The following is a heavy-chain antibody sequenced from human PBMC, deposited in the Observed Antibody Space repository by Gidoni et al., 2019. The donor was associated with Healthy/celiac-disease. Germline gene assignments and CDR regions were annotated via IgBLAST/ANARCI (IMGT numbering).Heavy chain of an antibody. CDR2: IGTAGDT. Sequence: EVQLVESGGGLVQPGGSLRLSCAASGFTFSSYDMHWVRQATGKGLEWVSAIGTAGDTYYPGSVKGRFTISRENAKNSLYLQMNSLRAGDTAVYYCARRIPLRYFDLWGRGTLVTVSX. CDR1: GFTFSSYD. D-gene: IGHD2-2*02. CDR3: ARRIPLRYFDL. J-gene: IGHJ2*01. V-gene: IGHV3-13*01.